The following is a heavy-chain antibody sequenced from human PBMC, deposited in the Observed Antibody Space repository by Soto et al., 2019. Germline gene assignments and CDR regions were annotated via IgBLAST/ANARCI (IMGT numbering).Heavy chain of an antibody. J-gene: IGHJ4*02. CDR1: GYTFTSYG. CDR3: ARDLLSRSRFDTAPAVAGY. CDR2: ISAYNGNT. Sequence: QVQLVQSGAEVKKPGASVKVSCKASGYTFTSYGISWVRQAPGQGLEWMGWISAYNGNTNYAQKLQGRVTMTTDTSTSTAYMELRSLRSDDTAVYYCARDLLSRSRFDTAPAVAGYWGQGTLVTVSS. D-gene: IGHD6-19*01. V-gene: IGHV1-18*04.